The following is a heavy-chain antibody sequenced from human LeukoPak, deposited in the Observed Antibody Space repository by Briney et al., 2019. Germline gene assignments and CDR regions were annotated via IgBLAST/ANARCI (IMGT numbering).Heavy chain of an antibody. Sequence: KASETLSLTCTVSGGSISSYYWSWIRQPAGKGLEWIGRIYSRGSTNYNPSLKSRVTMSVDTSRNQFFLRLSSVTAADTAVYYCARFSEYSHSSVHYLDYWGQGTLVSVSS. D-gene: IGHD3-22*01. J-gene: IGHJ4*02. CDR2: IYSRGST. CDR3: ARFSEYSHSSVHYLDY. V-gene: IGHV4-4*07. CDR1: GGSISSYY.